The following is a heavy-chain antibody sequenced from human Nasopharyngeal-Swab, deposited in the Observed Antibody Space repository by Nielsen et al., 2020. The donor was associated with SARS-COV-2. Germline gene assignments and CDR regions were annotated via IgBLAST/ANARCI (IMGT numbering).Heavy chain of an antibody. J-gene: IGHJ6*03. CDR2: ISYDGSNK. CDR1: GFTFSSYG. Sequence: GGSLRLSCAASGFTFSSYGMHWVRQAPGKGLEWVAVISYDGSNKYYADSVKGRFTISRDNSKNTLYLQMNSLRAEDTAVYYCAKDGRVDIVATGYYYYYYMDVWGKGTPVTVSS. D-gene: IGHD5-12*01. CDR3: AKDGRVDIVATGYYYYYYMDV. V-gene: IGHV3-30*18.